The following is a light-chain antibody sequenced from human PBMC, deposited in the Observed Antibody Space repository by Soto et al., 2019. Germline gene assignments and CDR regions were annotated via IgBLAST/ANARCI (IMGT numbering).Light chain of an antibody. CDR2: GAS. V-gene: IGKV3-20*01. CDR1: QRITGYY. Sequence: EIVLTQSPGILSLPPGETATLSCRASQRITGYYLAWYQQKPGQAPRLLIYGASNRATGIPDRFSASGSGTDFTLTISRLEPDDFAVYYCHQCASSPKSFGGGTKVEVK. J-gene: IGKJ4*01. CDR3: HQCASSPKS.